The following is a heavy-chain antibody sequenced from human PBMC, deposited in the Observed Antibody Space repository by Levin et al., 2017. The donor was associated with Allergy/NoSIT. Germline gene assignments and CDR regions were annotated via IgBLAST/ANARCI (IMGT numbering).Heavy chain of an antibody. CDR1: GASISSNDW. CDR2: IHHSGIA. CDR3: ARNGGSANFY. D-gene: IGHD3-10*01. J-gene: IGHJ4*02. Sequence: TPSETLSLTCTVSGASISSNDWWTWVRQPPGKGLEWIGEIHHSGIAHYKPSLKSRVSISLDKSKNQFSLRMNSVTAADTAVDYCARNGGSANFYWGQGTLVTVSA. V-gene: IGHV4-4*02.